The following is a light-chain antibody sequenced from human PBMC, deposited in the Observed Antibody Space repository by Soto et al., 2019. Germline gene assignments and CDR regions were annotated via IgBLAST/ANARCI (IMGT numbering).Light chain of an antibody. J-gene: IGLJ7*01. CDR3: TSYGGRDNLM. V-gene: IGLV2-8*01. CDR1: SSDIGAYNY. CDR2: EVN. Sequence: QSALTQPPSASGSPGQSVTISCTGTSSDIGAYNYVSWFQQHPGEAPKLIISEVNKRPSGVPDRFSGSKSRDTASLTVSGLQAEDEADYYCTSYGGRDNLMFGGGTPLTVL.